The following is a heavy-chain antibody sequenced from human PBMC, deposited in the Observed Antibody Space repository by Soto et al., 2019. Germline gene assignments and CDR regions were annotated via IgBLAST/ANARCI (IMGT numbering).Heavy chain of an antibody. CDR1: GGSFSGYY. CDR2: INHSGST. J-gene: IGHJ1*01. CDR3: ATVWFGESQH. Sequence: PSETLSLTCAVYGGSFSGYYWSWIRQPPGKGLEWIGEINHSGSTNYNPSLKSRVTISVDTSKNQFSLKLSPVTAADTAVYYCATVWFGESQHWGQGTLVTVSS. V-gene: IGHV4-34*01. D-gene: IGHD3-10*01.